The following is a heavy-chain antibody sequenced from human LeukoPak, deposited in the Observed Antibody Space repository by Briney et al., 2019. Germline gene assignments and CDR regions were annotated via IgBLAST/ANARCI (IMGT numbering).Heavy chain of an antibody. J-gene: IGHJ4*01. CDR3: ARDGTAAGLYFDL. CDR1: GFTFTDYR. V-gene: IGHV3-7*01. Sequence: GGSLRLSCEVSGFTFTDYRMNWVRQAPGKGPEWVASIRQDGSEKTYVDSVKGRFTISRDNTKNSLSLQLNGLRAEDTAVYYCARDGTAAGLYFDLWGQGTLVTVSS. CDR2: IRQDGSEK. D-gene: IGHD6-13*01.